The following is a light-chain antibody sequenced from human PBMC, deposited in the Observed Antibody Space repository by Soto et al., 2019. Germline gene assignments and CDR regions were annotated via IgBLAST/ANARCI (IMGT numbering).Light chain of an antibody. V-gene: IGLV2-14*01. J-gene: IGLJ1*01. CDR3: DSYTSSSSYV. Sequence: QSALTQPASVSGSPGQSIAISCTGTGSDVGGYRYVSWYQQHPGKAPKLIIYDVSNRPSGVSDRFSGSKSDNTASLTISGLQSEDEADYYCDSYTSSSSYVFGTWTKLTVL. CDR1: GSDVGGYRY. CDR2: DVS.